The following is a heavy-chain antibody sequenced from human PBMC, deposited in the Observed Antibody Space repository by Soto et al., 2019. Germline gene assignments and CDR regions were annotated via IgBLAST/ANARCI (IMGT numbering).Heavy chain of an antibody. V-gene: IGHV4-61*01. CDR2: IYYSGST. J-gene: IGHJ4*02. CDR3: ARVGDGPTYYYDSSGYYPLEY. CDR1: GGSVSSGSYY. D-gene: IGHD3-22*01. Sequence: SETLSLTCTVSGGSVSSGSYYWSWIRQPPGKGLEWIGYIYYSGSTNYNPSLKSRVTISVDTSKNQFSLKLSSVTAADTAVYYCARVGDGPTYYYDSSGYYPLEYWGQGTLVTVSS.